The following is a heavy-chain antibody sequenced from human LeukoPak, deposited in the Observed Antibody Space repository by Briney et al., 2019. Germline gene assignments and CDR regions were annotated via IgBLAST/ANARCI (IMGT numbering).Heavy chain of an antibody. CDR3: ARDDSSGYYI. CDR2: IYYSRST. V-gene: IGHV4-61*10. D-gene: IGHD3-22*01. Sequence: SQTLSLTCTVSGGSISSGSHYWSWIRQPAGKGLEWIGYIYYSRSTNYNPSLKSRVTISVDTSKNQFSLKLSSVTAADTAVYYCARDDSSGYYIWGQGTLVTVSS. J-gene: IGHJ4*02. CDR1: GGSISSGSHY.